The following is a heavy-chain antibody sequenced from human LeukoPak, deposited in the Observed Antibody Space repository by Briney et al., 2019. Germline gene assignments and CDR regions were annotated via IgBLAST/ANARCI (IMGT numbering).Heavy chain of an antibody. CDR1: GFTVSSNY. CDR2: IYSGGST. Sequence: GGSLRLSCAASGFTVSSNYMSWVRQAPGKGLEWVSVIYSGGSTYYADSVKGRFTISRDNSKNTLYLQMNSLRAEDTAVYYCARFFTDDIRIENWFDPWGQGTLVTVSS. J-gene: IGHJ5*02. CDR3: ARFFTDDIRIENWFDP. V-gene: IGHV3-66*02. D-gene: IGHD2-15*01.